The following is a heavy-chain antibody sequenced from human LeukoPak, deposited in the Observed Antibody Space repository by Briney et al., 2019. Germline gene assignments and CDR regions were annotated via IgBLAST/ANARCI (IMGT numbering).Heavy chain of an antibody. Sequence: GGSLRLSCATSGFSFSSYSMNWVRQAPGKGLEWGSYISSSGSTIYYADSVKGRFTISRDNAKNSLYLQMNSLRAEDTAVYYCARDPTGTTGLDIWGQGTMVTVSS. V-gene: IGHV3-48*04. CDR3: ARDPTGTTGLDI. CDR2: ISSSGSTI. CDR1: GFSFSSYS. D-gene: IGHD1-7*01. J-gene: IGHJ3*02.